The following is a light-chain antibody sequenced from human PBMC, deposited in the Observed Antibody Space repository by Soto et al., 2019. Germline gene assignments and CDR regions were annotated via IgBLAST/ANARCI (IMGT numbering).Light chain of an antibody. Sequence: VLTQPPSASGTPGQTITISCSGSSSNIGSNSVYWYQHLPGTAPKLLIYKNNQRPSGVPDRFSGSKSGTSASLAISGLRSEDEADYYCSAWDDSLRRVVFGGGTKVTVL. CDR3: SAWDDSLRRVV. V-gene: IGLV1-47*01. CDR1: SSNIGSNS. J-gene: IGLJ3*02. CDR2: KNN.